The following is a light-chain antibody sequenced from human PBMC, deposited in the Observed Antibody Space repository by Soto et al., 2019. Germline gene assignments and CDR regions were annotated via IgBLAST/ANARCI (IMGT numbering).Light chain of an antibody. CDR1: TSNIGSNY. Sequence: QSVLTQPPSASGTPGQRVTISCSGSTSNIGSNYVYWYQHLPGTAPKLLIYTDNHRPSGVPDRFAGSKSGTSASLAISGLRSEDEAEYFCAAWDDNLRGYWVFGGGTKVTVL. V-gene: IGLV1-47*02. CDR3: AAWDDNLRGYWV. J-gene: IGLJ2*01. CDR2: TDN.